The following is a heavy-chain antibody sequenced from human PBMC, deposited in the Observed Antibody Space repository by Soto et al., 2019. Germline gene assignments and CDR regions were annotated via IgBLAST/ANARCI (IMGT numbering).Heavy chain of an antibody. J-gene: IGHJ5*02. D-gene: IGHD2-2*01. Sequence: SETLSLTCTVSGGSISSYYWSWIRQPPGKGLEWIGYIYYSGSTNYNPSLKSRVTISVDTSKNQFSLKLSSVTAADTAVHYCAREPLSSWFDPWGQGTLVTVSS. V-gene: IGHV4-59*01. CDR3: AREPLSSWFDP. CDR2: IYYSGST. CDR1: GGSISSYY.